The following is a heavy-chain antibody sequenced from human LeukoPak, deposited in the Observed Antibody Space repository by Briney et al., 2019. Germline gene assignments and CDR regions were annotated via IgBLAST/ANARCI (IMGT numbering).Heavy chain of an antibody. CDR3: AREIDSGSYSGGFDY. V-gene: IGHV4-34*01. D-gene: IGHD1-26*01. Sequence: PSETLSLTCAVYGGSFSGYYWSWIRQPPGKGLEWIGEINHSGSTNYNPSLKSRVTISVDTSKNQFSLKLSSVTAADTAVYYCAREIDSGSYSGGFDYWGQGTLVTVSS. CDR1: GGSFSGYY. CDR2: INHSGST. J-gene: IGHJ4*02.